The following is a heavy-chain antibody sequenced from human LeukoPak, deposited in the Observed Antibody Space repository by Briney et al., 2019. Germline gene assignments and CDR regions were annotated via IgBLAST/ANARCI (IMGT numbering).Heavy chain of an antibody. V-gene: IGHV5-51*01. CDR3: ARHNGAVAGTGPGLIDY. CDR1: GYSFTSYW. Sequence: GESLKISCKGSGYSFTSYWIGWVRPVPGKGPEWMGIIYSGYSDTRYSPSFQGQVTISADKSISTAYLQWSSLKASDTAMYYCARHNGAVAGTGPGLIDYWGQGTLVTVSS. J-gene: IGHJ4*02. D-gene: IGHD6-19*01. CDR2: IYSGYSDT.